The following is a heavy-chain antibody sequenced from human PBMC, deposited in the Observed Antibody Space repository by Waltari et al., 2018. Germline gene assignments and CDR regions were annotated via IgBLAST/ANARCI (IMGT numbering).Heavy chain of an antibody. CDR3: ARADYGGTADYDY. V-gene: IGHV3-7*04. Sequence: EVQLVESGGGLVQPGGSLRLSCAASGFTFSSQWMSWVRQAPGKRLEWLANIKEDGSEKYSVDSVKGRFTISRDNTQNSLFLQMNSLRAEDTAVYYCARADYGGTADYDYWGQGTQVTVSS. D-gene: IGHD4-17*01. CDR1: GFTFSSQW. J-gene: IGHJ4*02. CDR2: IKEDGSEK.